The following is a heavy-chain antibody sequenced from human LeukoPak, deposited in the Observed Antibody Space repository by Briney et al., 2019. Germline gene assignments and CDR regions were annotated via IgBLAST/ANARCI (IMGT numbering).Heavy chain of an antibody. V-gene: IGHV4-30-4*01. CDR1: GGSISSGDYY. CDR2: IYYSGST. CDR3: ARGDYYDSSGRDY. Sequence: SETLSLTCTVSGGSISSGDYYWSWIRQPPGKGLEWIGYIYYSGSTYYNPSLKSRVTISVDTSKNQFSLKLSSVTAADTAAYYCARGDYYDSSGRDYWGQGTLVTVSS. D-gene: IGHD3-22*01. J-gene: IGHJ4*02.